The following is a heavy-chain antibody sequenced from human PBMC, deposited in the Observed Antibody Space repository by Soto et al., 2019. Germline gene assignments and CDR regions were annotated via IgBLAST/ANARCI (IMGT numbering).Heavy chain of an antibody. CDR3: ARGGDYYVWSGYYLRGMDV. V-gene: IGHV1-69*13. D-gene: IGHD3-3*01. J-gene: IGHJ6*02. CDR2: IIPIFGTA. Sequence: SVKVSCKASGGTFSSYAISWVRQAPGQGLEWMGGIIPIFGTANYAQKFQGRVTITADESTSTAYMELSSLRSEDTAVYYCARGGDYYVWSGYYLRGMDVCGQXTTVTVSS. CDR1: GGTFSSYA.